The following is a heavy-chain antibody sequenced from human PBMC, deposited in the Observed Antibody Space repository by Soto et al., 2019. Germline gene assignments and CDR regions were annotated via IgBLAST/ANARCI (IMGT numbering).Heavy chain of an antibody. Sequence: EVQLVESGGGLIQPGGSLRLSCAASGFSFSTYWMHWVRQAPGKGLVYVSRIKSDGSSTSYADSVKGRFTISRDNAKNTLYLQRNRLRAEDTAVYYCVTGGSSILKYWGQGTLVTVSS. V-gene: IGHV3-74*01. CDR1: GFSFSTYW. CDR2: IKSDGSST. CDR3: VTGGSSILKY. J-gene: IGHJ4*02. D-gene: IGHD6-6*01.